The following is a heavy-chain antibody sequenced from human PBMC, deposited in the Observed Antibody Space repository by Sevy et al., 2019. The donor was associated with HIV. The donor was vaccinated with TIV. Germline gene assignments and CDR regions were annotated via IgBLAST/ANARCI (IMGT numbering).Heavy chain of an antibody. J-gene: IGHJ4*02. CDR1: GFTFNIFP. CDR2: MSFDGKYK. V-gene: IGHV3-30*04. CDR3: ARERKGGGLDY. Sequence: GGSLRLSCAASGFTFNIFPLHWVRQAPGKGLEWVTIMSFDGKYKYYADSVRGRFTISRDNSKNTLYLQMNNLRPGDTAIYYCARERKGGGLDYWGQGTQVTVSS. D-gene: IGHD3-16*01.